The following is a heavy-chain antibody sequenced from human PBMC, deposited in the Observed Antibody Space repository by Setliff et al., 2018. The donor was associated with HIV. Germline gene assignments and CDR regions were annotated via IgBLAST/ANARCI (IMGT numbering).Heavy chain of an antibody. D-gene: IGHD3-10*01. V-gene: IGHV3-15*01. J-gene: IGHJ4*02. CDR2: IKSRTVTETT. Sequence: GGSLRLSCAVSGFTFSNYWMHWVRQVPGKGLEWVGRIKSRTVTETTDVAAPVKGRFTISRDDSKTTLYLQMNSLKTEDTAMYYCATGGGRYLHEWAYWGQGTLVTVSS. CDR3: ATGGGRYLHEWAY. CDR1: GFTFSNYW.